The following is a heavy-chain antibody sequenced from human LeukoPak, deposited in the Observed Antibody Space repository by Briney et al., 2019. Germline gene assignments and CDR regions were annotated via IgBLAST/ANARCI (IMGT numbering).Heavy chain of an antibody. CDR3: ARVYFGAFDI. CDR1: GGSISSYY. D-gene: IGHD2-8*01. Sequence: SETLSLTCTVSGGSISSYYWSWIRQPPGKGLEWIGYIYYSGSTNYNPSLKSRVTISVDTSKNQFSLKLSSVTAADTAVYYCARVYFGAFDIWGQGTMVTVSS. V-gene: IGHV4-59*01. J-gene: IGHJ3*02. CDR2: IYYSGST.